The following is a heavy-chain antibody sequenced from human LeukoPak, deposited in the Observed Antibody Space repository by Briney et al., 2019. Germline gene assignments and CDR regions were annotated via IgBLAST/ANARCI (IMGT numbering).Heavy chain of an antibody. CDR1: GFTFSSYA. CDR3: AKDLSGLWFGELSSHPLDY. D-gene: IGHD3-10*01. V-gene: IGHV3-23*01. J-gene: IGHJ4*02. CDR2: ISGGSGST. Sequence: GGSLRLSCAASGFTFSSYAMSWVRQAPGKGLAWVSTISGGSGSTYCADSVKGRFTISRDNSKNTLYLQMNSLRAEDTAVYYCAKDLSGLWFGELSSHPLDYWGQGTLVTVSS.